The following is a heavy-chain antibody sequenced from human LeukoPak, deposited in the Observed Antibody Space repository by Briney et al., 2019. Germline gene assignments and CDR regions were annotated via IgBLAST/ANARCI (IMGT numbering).Heavy chain of an antibody. V-gene: IGHV3-23*01. Sequence: GGSLRLSCTASGFTFSNYAMSWVRQAPGKGLDWISAITAGGDDTYYADSVKGRFTISRDNSKNTLYLQMNSLRVEDTAAYYCAKGSSSSRPYYFDYWGQGALVTVSS. J-gene: IGHJ4*02. CDR2: ITAGGDDT. CDR1: GFTFSNYA. D-gene: IGHD6-6*01. CDR3: AKGSSSSRPYYFDY.